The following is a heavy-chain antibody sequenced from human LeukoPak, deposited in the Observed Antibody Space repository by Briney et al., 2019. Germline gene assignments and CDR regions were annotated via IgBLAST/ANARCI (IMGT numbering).Heavy chain of an antibody. D-gene: IGHD3-22*01. V-gene: IGHV4-38-2*02. CDR3: ARDLYDSSGYLYYFDY. J-gene: IGHJ4*02. CDR1: GYSISSGYY. Sequence: PSETLSLTCTVSGYSISSGYYWGWIRQPPGKGLEWIGSIYYSGSTYYNPSLKSRVTISVDTSKNQFSLKLSSVTAADTAVYSCARDLYDSSGYLYYFDYWGQGTLVTVSS. CDR2: IYYSGST.